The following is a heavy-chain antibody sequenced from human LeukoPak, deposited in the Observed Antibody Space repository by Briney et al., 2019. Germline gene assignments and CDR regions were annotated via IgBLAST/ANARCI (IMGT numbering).Heavy chain of an antibody. CDR1: GFLFSSYA. CDR2: VDSSGGRT. D-gene: IGHD1-26*01. J-gene: IGHJ4*02. CDR3: ARNLNSGSYYYFDY. Sequence: GGSLRLSCGASGFLFSSYATTWVRQAPGRGLEWVSAVDSSGGRTYYADSARGRLTISRDNSKNTLYLEMKSLSAEDTALYYCARNLNSGSYYYFDYWGQGAQVTVSS. V-gene: IGHV3-23*01.